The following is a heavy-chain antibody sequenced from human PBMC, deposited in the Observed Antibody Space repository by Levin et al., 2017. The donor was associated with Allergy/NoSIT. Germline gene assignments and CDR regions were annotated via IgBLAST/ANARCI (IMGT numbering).Heavy chain of an antibody. CDR3: ATLGHSSGWDY. D-gene: IGHD6-19*01. Sequence: GESLKISCAASGFTFSSYSMNWVRQAPGKGLEWVSYISSSSSTIYYADSVKGRFTISRDNAKNSLYLQMNSLRAEDTAVYYCATLGHSSGWDYWGQGTLVTVSS. J-gene: IGHJ4*02. CDR2: ISSSSSTI. V-gene: IGHV3-48*01. CDR1: GFTFSSYS.